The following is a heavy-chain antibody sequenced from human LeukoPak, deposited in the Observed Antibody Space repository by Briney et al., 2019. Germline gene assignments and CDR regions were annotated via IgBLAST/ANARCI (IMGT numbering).Heavy chain of an antibody. CDR1: GGSFSGYY. CDR3: ARGGLRYLDWLYNWFDP. D-gene: IGHD3-9*01. CDR2: INHSGST. V-gene: IGHV4-34*01. J-gene: IGHJ5*02. Sequence: PSETLSLTCAVYGGSFSGYYWSWIRQPPGKGLEWIGEINHSGSTNYNPSLKSRVTISVDTSKNQFSLKLSSVTAADTAVYYCARGGLRYLDWLYNWFDPWGQGTLVTVSS.